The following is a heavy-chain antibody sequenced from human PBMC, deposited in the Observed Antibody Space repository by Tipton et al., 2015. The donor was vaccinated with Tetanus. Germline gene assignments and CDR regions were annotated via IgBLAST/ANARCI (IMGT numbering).Heavy chain of an antibody. V-gene: IGHV3-30-3*01. CDR2: ISYDGSNK. CDR3: ARDVTQQWGCYYVMDV. J-gene: IGHJ6*02. D-gene: IGHD6-19*01. Sequence: RSLRLSCAASGFTISSYAMHWVRQDPGKGLEWVAVISYDGSNKYYADSVKGRFTISRDNSKNTLYLQMNNLRAEDTAVYYCARDVTQQWGCYYVMDVWGQGTTVTVSS. CDR1: GFTISSYA.